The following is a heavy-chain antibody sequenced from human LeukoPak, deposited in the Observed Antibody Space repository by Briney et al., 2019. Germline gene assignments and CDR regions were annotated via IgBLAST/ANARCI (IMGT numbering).Heavy chain of an antibody. V-gene: IGHV1-69*04. CDR2: IIPILGIA. D-gene: IGHD2-15*01. J-gene: IGHJ6*02. Sequence: ASVKVSCKASGGTFSSYAISWVRQAPGQGLEWMGRIIPILGIANYAQKFQGRVTITADKSTSTAYMELSSLRSEDTAVYYCAREVCSGGSCYSFFSHYGMDVWGQGTTVTVSS. CDR1: GGTFSSYA. CDR3: AREVCSGGSCYSFFSHYGMDV.